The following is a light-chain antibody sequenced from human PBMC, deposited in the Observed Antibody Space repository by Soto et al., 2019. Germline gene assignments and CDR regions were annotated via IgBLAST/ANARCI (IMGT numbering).Light chain of an antibody. J-gene: IGKJ1*01. CDR2: GAS. Sequence: EMGMTQSPATLSVSPGERATLSCRTSQSVSSNLAWYQQKPGQAPRLLIYGASTRATDISTRFSGSGSGTEFTLTISSLQSEDLAVYYCQPYYKGPSWTFGQGTKVDIK. V-gene: IGKV3-15*01. CDR1: QSVSSN. CDR3: QPYYKGPSWT.